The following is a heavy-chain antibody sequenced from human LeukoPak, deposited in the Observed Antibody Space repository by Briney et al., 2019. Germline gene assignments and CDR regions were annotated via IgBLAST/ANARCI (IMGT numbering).Heavy chain of an antibody. Sequence: GGSLRLSCAASGFTFSSYWMSWVRQAPGKGLEWVSVIYSGGSTYYADSVKGRFTISRDNSKNTLYLQMNSLRAEDTAVYYCARVSTFYGDYGDLDYWGQGTLVTVSS. J-gene: IGHJ4*02. D-gene: IGHD4-17*01. CDR2: IYSGGST. CDR1: GFTFSSYW. V-gene: IGHV3-53*01. CDR3: ARVSTFYGDYGDLDY.